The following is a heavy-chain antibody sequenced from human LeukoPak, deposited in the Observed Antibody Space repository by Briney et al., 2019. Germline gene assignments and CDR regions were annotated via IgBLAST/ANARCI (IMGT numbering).Heavy chain of an antibody. D-gene: IGHD2-15*01. Sequence: SVKLSCKVSGGTFSSYAISWVRQAPGQGLEWMGGIIPIFETTNYAQKFQGRVTITADKSTSTAYMDLGSLRSEDTAVYYCARGPDCGGGSCYPYFDNWGQGTLVTVSS. CDR1: GGTFSSYA. CDR2: IIPIFETT. CDR3: ARGPDCGGGSCYPYFDN. J-gene: IGHJ4*02. V-gene: IGHV1-69*06.